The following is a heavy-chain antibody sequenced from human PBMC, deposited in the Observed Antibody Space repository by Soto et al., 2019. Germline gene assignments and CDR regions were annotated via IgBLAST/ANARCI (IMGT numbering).Heavy chain of an antibody. Sequence: QVQLQQWGAGLLKPSETLSLTCAVYGGSFSGYYWSWIRQPPGKGLEWIGEINHSGSTNYNPSLKSRVTISVDPPHNQFSLKLSSVTAADPAVYYCARVGAGGDYLGCMDVWGHGTTVTVSS. CDR1: GGSFSGYY. J-gene: IGHJ6*02. CDR2: INHSGST. CDR3: ARVGAGGDYLGCMDV. D-gene: IGHD4-17*01. V-gene: IGHV4-34*01.